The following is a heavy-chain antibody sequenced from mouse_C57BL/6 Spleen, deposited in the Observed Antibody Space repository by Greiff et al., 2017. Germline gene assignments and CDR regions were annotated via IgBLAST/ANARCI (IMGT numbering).Heavy chain of an antibody. V-gene: IGHV1-80*01. CDR2: IYPGDGDT. CDR1: GYAFSSYW. Sequence: VQLQQSGAELVKPGASVKISCKASGYAFSSYWMNWVKQRPGKGLEWIGQIYPGDGDTNYNGKFKGKATLTADKSSSTAYMQLSSLTSEDSAVYFCARGDGSSSWYFDVWGTGTTVTVSS. CDR3: ARGDGSSSWYFDV. D-gene: IGHD1-1*01. J-gene: IGHJ1*03.